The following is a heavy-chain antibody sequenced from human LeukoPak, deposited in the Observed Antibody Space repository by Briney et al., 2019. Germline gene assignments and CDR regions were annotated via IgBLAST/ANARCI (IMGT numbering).Heavy chain of an antibody. Sequence: GGSLRLSCAASGFTFDDYGMSWVRQAPGKGLEWVSGINWNGGSTGYADSVKGRFTISRDNAKNSLYLQMNSLRAEDTALYYCARGGTVLMVYAPPWGNWFDPWGQGTLVTVSS. D-gene: IGHD2-8*01. CDR1: GFTFDDYG. CDR3: ARGGTVLMVYAPPWGNWFDP. CDR2: INWNGGST. V-gene: IGHV3-20*04. J-gene: IGHJ5*02.